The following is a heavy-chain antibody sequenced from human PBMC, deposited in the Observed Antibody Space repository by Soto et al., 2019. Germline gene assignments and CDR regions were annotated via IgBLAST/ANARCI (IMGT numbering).Heavy chain of an antibody. CDR3: ARGAVRYCSGGSCYTNWFDP. V-gene: IGHV4-30-4*01. Sequence: ASETLSLTCTVSGGSISSGDYYWSWIRQPPGKGLEWIGYIYYSGSTYYNPSLKSRVTISVDTSKNQFSLKLSSVTAADTAVYYCARGAVRYCSGGSCYTNWFDPWGQGTLVTVS. CDR2: IYYSGST. J-gene: IGHJ5*02. CDR1: GGSISSGDYY. D-gene: IGHD2-15*01.